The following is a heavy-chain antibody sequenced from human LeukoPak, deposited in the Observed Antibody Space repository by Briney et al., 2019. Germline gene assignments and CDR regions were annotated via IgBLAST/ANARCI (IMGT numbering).Heavy chain of an antibody. J-gene: IGHJ6*03. CDR1: GFTFSDYY. V-gene: IGHV3-11*01. CDR3: TRDPYYYYMDV. CDR2: ISSSGSTI. Sequence: GGSLRLSCAASGFTFSDYYMSWIRQAPGKGLEWVSYISSSGSTIYYADSVKGRFTISRDNAKNSLYLQMNSLRAEDTAVYYCTRDPYYYYMDVWGKGTTVTVSS.